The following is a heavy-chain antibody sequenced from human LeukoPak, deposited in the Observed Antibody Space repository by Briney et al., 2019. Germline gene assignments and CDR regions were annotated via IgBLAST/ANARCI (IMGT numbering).Heavy chain of an antibody. CDR2: ITGSGAGT. D-gene: IGHD4-17*01. V-gene: IGHV3-23*01. J-gene: IGHJ3*01. CDR1: GFIFSHYW. CDR3: TKDPNGDYIGAFDF. Sequence: GGSLRLSCGASGFIFSHYWMTWVRQAPGKRLEWVSSITGSGAGTFYADSVKGRFTISRDNSKNTLYLQMNSLRAEDTAVYYCTKDPNGDYIGAFDFWGQGTMVTVSS.